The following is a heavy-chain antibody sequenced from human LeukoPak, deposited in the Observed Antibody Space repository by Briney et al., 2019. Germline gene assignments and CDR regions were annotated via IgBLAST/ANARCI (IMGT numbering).Heavy chain of an antibody. D-gene: IGHD3-10*01. V-gene: IGHV4-34*01. J-gene: IGHJ4*02. Sequence: SSEALSLTCAVYGGSFSGYYWSWIRQPPGKGLEWIGEINHSGSTNYNPSLKSRVTISVDTSKNQFSLKLSSVTAADTAVYYCARVPGVYYYYGSGTFDYWGQGTLVTVSS. CDR1: GGSFSGYY. CDR2: INHSGST. CDR3: ARVPGVYYYYGSGTFDY.